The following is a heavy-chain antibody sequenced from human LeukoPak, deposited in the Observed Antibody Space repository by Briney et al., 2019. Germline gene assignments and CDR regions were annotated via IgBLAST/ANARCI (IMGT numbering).Heavy chain of an antibody. CDR2: IGGTGSII. D-gene: IGHD2-2*01. J-gene: IGHJ4*02. Sequence: GGSLRLSCEASGFTFRRYAMNWVRQAPGKGLEWVAYIGGTGSIIYYGDSVSGRFTISRDNAKNSLHLHMVNLRAEDTGGYYCARENGRGAAAATDYWGQGTLVAVSS. CDR3: ARENGRGAAAATDY. CDR1: GFTFRRYA. V-gene: IGHV3-48*03.